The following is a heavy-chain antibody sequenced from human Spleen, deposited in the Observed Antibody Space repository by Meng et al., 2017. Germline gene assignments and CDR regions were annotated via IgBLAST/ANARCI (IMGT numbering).Heavy chain of an antibody. CDR3: ATDEDISAAGKLFGDY. Sequence: ASVKVSCKASGYTFNGYYIHWVRQAPGQRLEWVGWINPNSGGTEFGQKFQGRVAVTWDTSFSTAYMELSGLRSDDTAMYYCATDEDISAAGKLFGDYWGQGTLVTVSS. CDR1: GYTFNGYY. CDR2: INPNSGGT. J-gene: IGHJ4*02. D-gene: IGHD6-13*01. V-gene: IGHV1-2*02.